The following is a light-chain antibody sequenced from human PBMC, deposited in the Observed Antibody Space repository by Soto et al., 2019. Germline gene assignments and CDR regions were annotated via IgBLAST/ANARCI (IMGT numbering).Light chain of an antibody. V-gene: IGKV3-20*01. J-gene: IGKJ1*01. Sequence: IVLTQPPATLSVSPGERDTLSCRASQSVSSSYLAWYQQKPGQAPRLLIYGASSRATGIPDRFSGSGSGTDFTLTISRLEPEDFAVYHCQQYDTSPTFGQGTKVDI. CDR2: GAS. CDR3: QQYDTSPT. CDR1: QSVSSSY.